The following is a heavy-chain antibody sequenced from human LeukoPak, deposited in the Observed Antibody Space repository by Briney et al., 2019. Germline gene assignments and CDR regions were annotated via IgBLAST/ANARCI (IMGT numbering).Heavy chain of an antibody. CDR3: ARALAPYYYGSGSYSWFDP. D-gene: IGHD3-10*01. V-gene: IGHV1-2*02. CDR1: GYTFTGYY. J-gene: IGHJ5*02. Sequence: GASVKVFCKASGYTFTGYYMHWVRQAPGQGLEWMGWINPNSGGTNYAQKFQGRVTMTRDTSISTAYMELSRLRFDDTAVYYCARALAPYYYGSGSYSWFDPWGQGTLVTVSS. CDR2: INPNSGGT.